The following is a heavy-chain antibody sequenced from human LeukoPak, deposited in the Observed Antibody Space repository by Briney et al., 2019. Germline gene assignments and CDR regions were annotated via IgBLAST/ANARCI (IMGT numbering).Heavy chain of an antibody. V-gene: IGHV5-51*01. CDR1: GYSFTSYW. CDR3: ARLPIYYYDSSGYYYVPHYFDY. J-gene: IGHJ4*02. Sequence: GESLKISCKGSGYSFTSYWIGWVRQMPGKGLEWMGTIYPGDSDTRYSPSFQGQVTISADKSISTAYLQWSSLKASDTAMYYCARLPIYYYDSSGYYYVPHYFDYWGQGTLVTVSS. CDR2: IYPGDSDT. D-gene: IGHD3-22*01.